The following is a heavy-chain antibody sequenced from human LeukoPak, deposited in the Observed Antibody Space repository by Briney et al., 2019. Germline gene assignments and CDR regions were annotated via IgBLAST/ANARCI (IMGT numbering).Heavy chain of an antibody. J-gene: IGHJ4*02. V-gene: IGHV3-43*01. Sequence: PGGSLRLSCAASGFTFDDYTMHWVRQAPGKGLEWVSLISWDGGSTYYADSVKARFTISRDNSKNSLYLQMNSLTTEDTALYYCAKDTSSRYWYGSYFDYWGQGTLVTVSS. CDR1: GFTFDDYT. CDR2: ISWDGGST. CDR3: AKDTSSRYWYGSYFDY. D-gene: IGHD2-8*02.